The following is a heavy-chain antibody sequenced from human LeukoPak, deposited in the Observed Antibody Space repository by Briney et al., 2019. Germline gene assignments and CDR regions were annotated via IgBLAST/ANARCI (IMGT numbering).Heavy chain of an antibody. CDR3: ARDNGDPYSGSYLAI. V-gene: IGHV3-30*19. D-gene: IGHD1-26*01. CDR2: ISYDGSNK. Sequence: PGGSLRLSCAASGFTFSSFGIHWVRQAPGKGLEWVAVISYDGSNKYYADSVKGRFTISRDNSKNTLYLQMNSLRAEDTAVYYCARDNGDPYSGSYLAIWGQGTMVTVSS. J-gene: IGHJ3*02. CDR1: GFTFSSFG.